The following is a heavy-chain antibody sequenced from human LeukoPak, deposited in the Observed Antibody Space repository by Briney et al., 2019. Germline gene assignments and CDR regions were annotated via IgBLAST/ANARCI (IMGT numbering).Heavy chain of an antibody. V-gene: IGHV1-2*02. CDR2: VNPRSGDT. CDR1: GYTFTNYY. D-gene: IGHD6-19*01. Sequence: GASVKVSCKGSGYTFTNYYIHWVRQAPGQGLVWMGRVNPRSGDTKYAHDFEGRVFMTRDTSTSTAFMEVRGLRPDDTAVYFCASNIAVSLDGFDPWGRGTLVTVSS. J-gene: IGHJ5*02. CDR3: ASNIAVSLDGFDP.